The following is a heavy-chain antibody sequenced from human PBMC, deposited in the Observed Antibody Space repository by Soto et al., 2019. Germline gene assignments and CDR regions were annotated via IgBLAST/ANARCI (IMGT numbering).Heavy chain of an antibody. CDR1: GYMFTSYF. J-gene: IGHJ4*02. D-gene: IGHD6-19*01. CDR2: INPSDGTT. Sequence: QGHLVQSGAEVKRPGASVRVSCESSGYMFTSYFIHWVRQAPGQGLEWVGVINPSDGTTTYAQKFQARITMTRDTSTTKVDIELSSLRSQDTAVYYCARDKDSSARPRAEFDYWGQGTLITVSS. CDR3: ARDKDSSARPRAEFDY. V-gene: IGHV1-46*01.